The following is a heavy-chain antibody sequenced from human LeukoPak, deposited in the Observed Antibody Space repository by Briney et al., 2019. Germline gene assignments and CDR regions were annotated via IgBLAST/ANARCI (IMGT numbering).Heavy chain of an antibody. D-gene: IGHD2-2*01. CDR1: GFTFSSYS. CDR3: ARDIGGQYQLLLDY. V-gene: IGHV3-23*01. J-gene: IGHJ4*02. Sequence: PGGSLRLSCAASGFTFSSYSMSWVRQAPGKGLEWVSIISDSGANTYYADSVRGRFTISRDNSKNTLYLQMNSLRAEDTAVYYCARDIGGQYQLLLDYWGQGTLVTVSS. CDR2: ISDSGANT.